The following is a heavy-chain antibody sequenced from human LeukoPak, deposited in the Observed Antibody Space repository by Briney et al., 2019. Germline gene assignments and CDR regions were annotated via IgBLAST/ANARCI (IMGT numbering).Heavy chain of an antibody. CDR1: GGSISSSSYY. CDR3: ARSIVLMVYAANFDY. CDR2: IYYSGST. Sequence: SETLSLTCTVSGGSISSSSYYWGWIRQPPGKGLEWIGSIYYSGSTYYNPSLKSRVTISVDTSKNQFSLKLGSVTAADTAVYYCARSIVLMVYAANFDYWGQGTLVTVSS. J-gene: IGHJ4*02. D-gene: IGHD2-8*01. V-gene: IGHV4-39*01.